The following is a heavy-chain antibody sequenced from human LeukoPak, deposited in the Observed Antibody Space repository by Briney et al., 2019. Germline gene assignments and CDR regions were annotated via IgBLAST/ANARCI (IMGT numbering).Heavy chain of an antibody. V-gene: IGHV3-11*01. Sequence: GGSLRLSCAASGFSFSDYYMSWIRRAPGKGLEWVSFISKTDNSKEYADSVRGRFTISRDNTKNSLYLQMDSLRIDDTAVYYCARVLGSYAVDYWGQGTLATVSS. CDR3: ARVLGSYAVDY. J-gene: IGHJ4*02. CDR2: ISKTDNSK. CDR1: GFSFSDYY. D-gene: IGHD3-10*01.